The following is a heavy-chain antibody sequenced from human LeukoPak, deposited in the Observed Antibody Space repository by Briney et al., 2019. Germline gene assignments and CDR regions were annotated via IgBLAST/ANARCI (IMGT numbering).Heavy chain of an antibody. J-gene: IGHJ4*02. D-gene: IGHD2-2*01. CDR3: AKSRCSSTSCYGDY. V-gene: IGHV3-23*01. Sequence: GGSLRLSCAASGFTFSSYAMSWVRQAPGKGLEWASAISGSGGSTYYADSVKGRFTSSRDNSKNTLYLQMNSLRAEDTAVYYCAKSRCSSTSCYGDYWGQGTLVTVSS. CDR1: GFTFSSYA. CDR2: ISGSGGST.